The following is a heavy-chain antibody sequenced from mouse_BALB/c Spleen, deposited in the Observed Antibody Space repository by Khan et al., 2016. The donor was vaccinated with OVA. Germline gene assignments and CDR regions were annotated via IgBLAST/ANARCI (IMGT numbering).Heavy chain of an antibody. D-gene: IGHD1-2*01. CDR3: ARVDYGYGFAY. J-gene: IGHJ3*01. CDR1: GFTFTDYY. V-gene: IGHV7-3*02. CDR2: IRKKASGYTT. Sequence: EVELVESGGGLVQPGGSLRLSCATSGFTFTDYYMNWVRQPPGKALEWLGFIRKKASGYTTEYSPSVKGRLTISRDNSQRILYHQMNTLRAEDSATSYCARVDYGYGFAYWGPGTLVTVPA.